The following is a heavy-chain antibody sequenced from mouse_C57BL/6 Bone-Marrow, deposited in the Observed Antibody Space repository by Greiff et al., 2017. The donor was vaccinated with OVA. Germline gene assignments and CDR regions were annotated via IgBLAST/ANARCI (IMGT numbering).Heavy chain of an antibody. D-gene: IGHD2-4*01. Sequence: DVQLVESGGGLVKPGGSLKLSCEASGFTFSSYTMSWVSQTPEKRLEWVATIRGGGGNTYYPDSVKGRFTITRDNAKNTLYLQMSSLRSEHTSLYYCARPVYDYDVCFSYWGQGTLVTVSA. J-gene: IGHJ3*01. CDR2: IRGGGGNT. CDR1: GFTFSSYT. CDR3: ARPVYDYDVCFSY. V-gene: IGHV5-9*01.